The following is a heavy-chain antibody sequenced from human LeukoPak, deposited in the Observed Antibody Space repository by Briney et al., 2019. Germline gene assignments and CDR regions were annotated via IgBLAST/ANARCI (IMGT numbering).Heavy chain of an antibody. Sequence: GGSLRLSCVVSGFTLNDYALHWVRQAPGKGLEWISLISGDGDSTYYADSVKGRFTISRDNSKNSLYLQMSSLRAEDTALYYCTKGVRSGTYYSCFDPWGQGTLVTVSS. J-gene: IGHJ5*02. V-gene: IGHV3-43*02. CDR1: GFTLNDYA. D-gene: IGHD4-11*01. CDR2: ISGDGDST. CDR3: TKGVRSGTYYSCFDP.